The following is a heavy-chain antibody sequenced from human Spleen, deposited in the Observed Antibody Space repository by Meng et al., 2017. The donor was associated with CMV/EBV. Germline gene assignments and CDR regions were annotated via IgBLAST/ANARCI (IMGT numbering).Heavy chain of an antibody. CDR2: LYSGGNT. CDR3: ARVPKYDYDSSDAFDI. Sequence: GESLKISCAASGFTFRTYAMHWVRQAPGKGLEWVSVLYSGGNTYYGDSVRGRFTISIDKSENTLYLQMNSLRREDTAVYYCARVPKYDYDSSDAFDIWGQGSMVTVSS. J-gene: IGHJ3*02. CDR1: GFTFRTYA. V-gene: IGHV3-NL1*01. D-gene: IGHD3-22*01.